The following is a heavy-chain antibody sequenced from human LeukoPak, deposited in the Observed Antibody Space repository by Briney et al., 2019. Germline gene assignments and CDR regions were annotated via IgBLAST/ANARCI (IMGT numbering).Heavy chain of an antibody. CDR2: VKSKTDGGTT. CDR3: TKDGVVIIITKCY. V-gene: IGHV3-15*07. J-gene: IGHJ4*01. D-gene: IGHD3-22*01. CDR1: GFTFSNAW. Sequence: GGSLRLSCAASGFTFSNAWMNWVRQAPGKGLEWVGRVKSKTDGGTTDYAAPVKGRFTISRDDSKNTLFLQMNSLKTEDTAVDYCTKDGVVIIITKCYWGQGTLV.